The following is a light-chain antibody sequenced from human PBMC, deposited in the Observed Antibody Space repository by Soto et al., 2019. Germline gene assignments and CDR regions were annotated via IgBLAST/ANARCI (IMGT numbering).Light chain of an antibody. CDR2: GAS. CDR3: QQYNNWRQT. J-gene: IGKJ1*01. V-gene: IGKV3D-15*01. CDR1: QSVSSS. Sequence: EIVMTQSPTILSVSPGERATLSCRSSQSVSSSYLAWYQQKPGQAPRIIIYGASSRATGIPDRFSGSGSGTQCTLTISSLQSEDVAVYYCQQYNNWRQTFGQGTKVDI.